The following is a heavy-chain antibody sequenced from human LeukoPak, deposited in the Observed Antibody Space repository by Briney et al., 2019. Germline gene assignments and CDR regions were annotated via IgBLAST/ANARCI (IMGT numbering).Heavy chain of an antibody. CDR3: AKSSGSYFKYIDY. J-gene: IGHJ4*02. CDR2: IRWDGATT. V-gene: IGHV3-43D*03. Sequence: PGGSLRLSCAASGFTFSTYSMNWVRQAPGKGLEWVSLIRWDGATTYYADSVKGRFTISRDNSKNSLYLQMNSLRAEDTALYYCAKSSGSYFKYIDYWGQGTLVTVSS. CDR1: GFTFSTYS. D-gene: IGHD1-26*01.